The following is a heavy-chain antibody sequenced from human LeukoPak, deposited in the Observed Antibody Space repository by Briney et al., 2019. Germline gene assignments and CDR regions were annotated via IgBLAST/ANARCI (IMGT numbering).Heavy chain of an antibody. CDR1: GGSISSYY. CDR2: IYYSGST. Sequence: SETLSLTCTVSGGSISSYYWSWIRQPPGKGLEWIGYIYYSGSTNYNPSLKSRVTISLDTSKNQFSLKLSSVTAADTAVYYCARDVLLWFGAPGGWFDPWGQGTLATVSS. D-gene: IGHD3-10*01. CDR3: ARDVLLWFGAPGGWFDP. J-gene: IGHJ5*02. V-gene: IGHV4-59*01.